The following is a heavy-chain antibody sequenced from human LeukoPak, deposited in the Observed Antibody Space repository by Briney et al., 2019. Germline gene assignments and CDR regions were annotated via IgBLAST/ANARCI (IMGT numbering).Heavy chain of an antibody. CDR1: GFTFATYG. Sequence: QPGRSLRLSCAASGFTFATYGMHWVRQAPGKGLEWVAFIWSDGSNQYYGDSVKGRFTISSDNSKNTLYLQMNSLRAEDTAIYYCAKDCNGGNCYIDYWGQGTLVTVAS. D-gene: IGHD2-15*01. V-gene: IGHV3-33*06. J-gene: IGHJ4*02. CDR3: AKDCNGGNCYIDY. CDR2: IWSDGSNQ.